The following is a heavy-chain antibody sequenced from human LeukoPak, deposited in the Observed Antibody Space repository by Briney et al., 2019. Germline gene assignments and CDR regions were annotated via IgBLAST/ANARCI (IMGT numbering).Heavy chain of an antibody. CDR2: IYYSGST. Sequence: SQTLSLTCTVSGGSISSGGYYWSWIRQHPGKGLEWIGYIYYSGSTYYNPSLKSRVTISVDTSKNQFSLKLSSVTAADTAVYYCARGQYNYGSGSFPPLNWFDPWGQGTLVTVSS. CDR1: GGSISSGGYY. CDR3: ARGQYNYGSGSFPPLNWFDP. V-gene: IGHV4-31*03. J-gene: IGHJ5*02. D-gene: IGHD3-10*01.